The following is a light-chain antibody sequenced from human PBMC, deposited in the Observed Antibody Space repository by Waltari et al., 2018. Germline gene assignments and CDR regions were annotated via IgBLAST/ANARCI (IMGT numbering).Light chain of an antibody. CDR3: VLYMGSVSWV. Sequence: QTVVAQEPSFSVSPGGTVTLTCGLSSGSVSTSSYPSWYQQTPGQAPRTLIHSTNLRSSGVPDRFSGSSLGNNAALTITGAQADDESDYYCVLYMGSVSWVFGGWTKLTVL. CDR2: STN. J-gene: IGLJ3*02. CDR1: SGSVSTSSY. V-gene: IGLV8-61*01.